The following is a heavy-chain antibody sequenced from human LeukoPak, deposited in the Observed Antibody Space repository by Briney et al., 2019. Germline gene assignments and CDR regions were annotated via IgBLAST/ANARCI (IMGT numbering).Heavy chain of an antibody. CDR1: GFTFSSYA. D-gene: IGHD3-16*02. V-gene: IGHV3-23*01. CDR3: AKDIVRGEYFQH. Sequence: GRSLRLSCAASGFTFSSYAMHWVRQAPGRGLEWVSAITGSGGSTYYADSVKGRFTISRDNSKNTLYLQMNSLRAEDTAVYYCAKDIVRGEYFQHWGQGTLVTVSS. J-gene: IGHJ1*01. CDR2: ITGSGGST.